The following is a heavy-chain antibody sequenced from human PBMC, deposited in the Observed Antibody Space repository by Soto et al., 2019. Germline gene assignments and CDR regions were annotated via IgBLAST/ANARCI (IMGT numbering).Heavy chain of an antibody. V-gene: IGHV4-4*08. Sequence: PSETLSLTCSVSGGSFKSYYWSWVRQPPGKGLEWIGYIHTSGSTNYNPSLKSRVTISFDTSKSQLSLRLTSVTSADTAVYFCARVPDILTENWFDPWGQGSLVTVSS. CDR2: IHTSGST. CDR1: GGSFKSYY. CDR3: ARVPDILTENWFDP. D-gene: IGHD3-9*01. J-gene: IGHJ5*02.